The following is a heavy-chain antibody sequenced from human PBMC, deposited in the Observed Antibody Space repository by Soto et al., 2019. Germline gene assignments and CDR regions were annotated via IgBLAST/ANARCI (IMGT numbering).Heavy chain of an antibody. Sequence: GDSVKIYCRASGYTLTGYYMHWVRQAPGQGLEWMGWINPNSGGTNYAQKFQGWVTMTRDTSISTAYMELSRLRSDDTAVYYCARVSTEGAFDIWGQGTMVTVSS. D-gene: IGHD4-17*01. CDR3: ARVSTEGAFDI. V-gene: IGHV1-2*04. J-gene: IGHJ3*02. CDR2: INPNSGGT. CDR1: GYTLTGYY.